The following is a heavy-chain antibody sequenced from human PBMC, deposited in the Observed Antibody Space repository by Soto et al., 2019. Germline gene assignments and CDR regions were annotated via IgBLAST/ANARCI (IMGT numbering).Heavy chain of an antibody. D-gene: IGHD2-21*01. CDR3: TRDRPYSSGALNS. V-gene: IGHV3-15*01. Sequence: GGSLRLSCVASGFIFSNAWMYWVRQAPGKGLEWVGRIKTKTEGGTTDYAAPVKGRFTISRDDSKNTLYLQMNSLKTEDTAVYYCTRDRPYSSGALNSWGQGTMVTVSS. CDR2: IKTKTEGGTT. J-gene: IGHJ3*01. CDR1: GFIFSNAW.